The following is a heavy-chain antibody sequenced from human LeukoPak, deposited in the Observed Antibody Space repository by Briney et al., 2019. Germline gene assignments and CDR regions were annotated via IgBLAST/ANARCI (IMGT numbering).Heavy chain of an antibody. D-gene: IGHD3-9*01. CDR2: ISSNGGST. CDR1: GFTFSSYA. V-gene: IGHV3-64*01. CDR3: AREGAGGYVGPYFDY. Sequence: GGSLRLSCAASGFTFSSYAMHWVRQAPGKGLEYVSVISSNGGSTYHANSVKGRFTISRDNSKNTLYLQMGGLRAEDMAVYYCAREGAGGYVGPYFDYWGQGTLVTVSS. J-gene: IGHJ4*02.